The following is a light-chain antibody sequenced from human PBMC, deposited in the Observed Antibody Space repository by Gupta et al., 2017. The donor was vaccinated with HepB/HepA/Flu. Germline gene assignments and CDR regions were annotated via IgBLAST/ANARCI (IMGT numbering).Light chain of an antibody. CDR1: QSVSSN. CDR2: GAS. Sequence: EIVMTQSPATLSVSPGERATLSCRASQSVSSNLAWYQQKPGQAPRLLIYGASTRATGIPARFSGSGSGTEFTLTISSLQSEDFAVYYWQQDNNLLSFGQGTKMEIK. CDR3: QQDNNLLS. J-gene: IGKJ2*01. V-gene: IGKV3-15*01.